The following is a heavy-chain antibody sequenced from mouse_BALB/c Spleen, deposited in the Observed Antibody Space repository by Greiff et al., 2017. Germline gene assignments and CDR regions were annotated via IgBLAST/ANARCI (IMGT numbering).Heavy chain of an antibody. V-gene: IGHV1-9*01. CDR2: ILPGSGST. CDR3: ARSGVITTATGAY. Sequence: QVQLQQSGAELMKPGASVKISCKATGYTFSSYWIEWVKQRPGHGLEWIGEILPGSGSTNYNEKFKGKATFTADTSSNTAYMQLSSLTSEDSAVYYCARSGVITTATGAYWGQGTLVTVSA. CDR1: GYTFSSYW. J-gene: IGHJ3*01. D-gene: IGHD1-2*01.